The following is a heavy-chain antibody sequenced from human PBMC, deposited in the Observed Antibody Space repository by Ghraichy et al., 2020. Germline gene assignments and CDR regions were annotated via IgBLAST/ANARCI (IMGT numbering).Heavy chain of an antibody. CDR3: ARDLGPYYYYGMDV. CDR1: GFTFSSYA. CDR2: ISYDGSNK. J-gene: IGHJ6*02. V-gene: IGHV3-30-3*01. Sequence: GGSLRLSCAASGFTFSSYAMHWVRQAPGKGLEWVAVISYDGSNKYYADSVKGRFTISRDNSKNTLYLQMNSLRAEDTAVYYCARDLGPYYYYGMDVWGRGTTATVSS.